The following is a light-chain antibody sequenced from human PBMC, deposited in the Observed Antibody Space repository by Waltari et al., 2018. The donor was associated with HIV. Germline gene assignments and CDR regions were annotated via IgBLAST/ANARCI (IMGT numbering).Light chain of an antibody. CDR1: QGVSDW. V-gene: IGKV1-5*03. J-gene: IGKJ2*01. Sequence: DIQRTQSPATLSPSLGDKVTITCRASQGVSDWLAWYQHKPGKAPKLLVYRASALQVGVPSRFSGSGSGTEFTLTINSLQPDDFATYYCQQYQSYLTFGQGTKLEMK. CDR3: QQYQSYLT. CDR2: RAS.